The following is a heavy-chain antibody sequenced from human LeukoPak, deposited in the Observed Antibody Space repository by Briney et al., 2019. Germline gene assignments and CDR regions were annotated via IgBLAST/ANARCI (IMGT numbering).Heavy chain of an antibody. D-gene: IGHD2-15*01. J-gene: IGHJ4*02. CDR2: ISSSGSII. CDR3: AKDLGSGGSRNDY. Sequence: GGSLRLSCSASGFTVSDYYMSWIRQTPGKGLEWVSYISSSGSIIYYADSVKGRFTISRDNSKNTLYLQMNSLRAEDTAVYYCAKDLGSGGSRNDYWGQGTLVTVSS. CDR1: GFTVSDYY. V-gene: IGHV3-11*01.